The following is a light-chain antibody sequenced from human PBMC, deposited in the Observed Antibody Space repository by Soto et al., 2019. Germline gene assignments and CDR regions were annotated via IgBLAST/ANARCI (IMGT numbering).Light chain of an antibody. Sequence: DIQMTQSPSSLSASVGDRVTITCQASQDISIYLNWYQQKPGKAPKLLIYDASNLETGVPSRFSGSGSGTDFTFTISSLQPEDIATYYCQQYDNLPRFTFGPGTKVDIK. CDR2: DAS. V-gene: IGKV1-33*01. CDR1: QDISIY. J-gene: IGKJ3*01. CDR3: QQYDNLPRFT.